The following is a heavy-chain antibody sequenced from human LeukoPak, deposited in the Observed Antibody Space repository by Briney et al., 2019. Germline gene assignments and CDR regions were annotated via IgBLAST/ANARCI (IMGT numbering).Heavy chain of an antibody. Sequence: PSETLSLTCTVSGGSISSSSYYWGWIRQPPGKGLEWIGSIYYSGSTYYNPSLKSRVTISVDTSKNQFSLKLSSVTAADTAVYYCARGSVHYYYMDVWGKGTTVTVSS. CDR1: GGSISSSSYY. V-gene: IGHV4-39*07. CDR2: IYYSGST. D-gene: IGHD2-15*01. CDR3: ARGSVHYYYMDV. J-gene: IGHJ6*03.